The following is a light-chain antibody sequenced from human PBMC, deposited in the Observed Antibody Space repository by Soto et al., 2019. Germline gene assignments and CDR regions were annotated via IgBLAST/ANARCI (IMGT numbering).Light chain of an antibody. CDR1: GSDVGGYKY. J-gene: IGLJ2*01. V-gene: IGLV2-14*03. CDR2: DVT. Sequence: QPVLTQPASVSGSPGQSITISCSGTGSDVGGYKYVSWYQRHPGKAPTLIIYDVTNRPSGVSDRFSGSKSGNTASLTISALQAEDEADYYCSSYTSSATRVVFGGGTKLTVL. CDR3: SSYTSSATRVV.